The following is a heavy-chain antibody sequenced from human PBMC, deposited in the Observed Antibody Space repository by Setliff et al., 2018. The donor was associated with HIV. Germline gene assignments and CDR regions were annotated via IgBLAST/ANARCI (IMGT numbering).Heavy chain of an antibody. CDR3: ATHPPYRSAWYMRS. V-gene: IGHV1-24*01. CDR2: FDPEAGEI. D-gene: IGHD6-19*01. J-gene: IGHJ5*02. CDR1: GFTLNELS. Sequence: GASVKVSCKISGFTLNELSIQWVRQAPAKGLEWMGGFDPEAGEIIYAQKFQGRVTMTEDTSTDTAYMALSSLRSEDTAVYYCATHPPYRSAWYMRSWGQGTLVTVSS.